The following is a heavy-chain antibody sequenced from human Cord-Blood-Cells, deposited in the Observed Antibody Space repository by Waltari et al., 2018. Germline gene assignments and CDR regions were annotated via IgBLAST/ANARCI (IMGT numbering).Heavy chain of an antibody. D-gene: IGHD6-13*01. CDR1: GFTFSSYE. V-gene: IGHV3-48*03. CDR3: ARVAAAGTEYFQH. Sequence: EVPLVESGGGLVQPGGSLILSCDASGFTFSSYEMNWVRQAPGKGLEWVSYISSSGSTIYYADSVKGRFTISRDNAKNSLYLQMNSLRAEDTAVYYCARVAAAGTEYFQHWGQGTLVTVSS. J-gene: IGHJ1*01. CDR2: ISSSGSTI.